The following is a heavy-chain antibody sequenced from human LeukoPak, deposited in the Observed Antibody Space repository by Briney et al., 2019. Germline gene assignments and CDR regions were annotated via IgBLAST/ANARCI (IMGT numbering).Heavy chain of an antibody. CDR3: ATYRQVLLRFES. Sequence: PGGSLRLSCAASGFTFSTFAMIWVRQPPGKGLEWVSSIFPSGGEIHYADSVRGRFTIPRDNSKSTLSLQMNSLRAEDTAIYYCATYRQVLLRFESWGQGTLVTVSS. CDR2: IFPSGGEI. J-gene: IGHJ4*02. D-gene: IGHD2-8*02. CDR1: GFTFSTFA. V-gene: IGHV3-23*01.